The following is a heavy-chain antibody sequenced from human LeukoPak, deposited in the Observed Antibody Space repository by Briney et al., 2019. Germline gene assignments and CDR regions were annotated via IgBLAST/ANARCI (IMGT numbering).Heavy chain of an antibody. CDR2: LYYSGST. D-gene: IGHD3-22*01. CDR1: GGSISSGGYY. Sequence: SQTLSLTCTVSGGSISSGGYYWSWIRRHPGKGLEWNGYLYYSGSTYYNPSLKSRVTISVDTSKNQFSLKLSSVTAADTAVYYCARDTMHYYDSSGRGGFDYWGQRTLVTVSS. V-gene: IGHV4-31*03. CDR3: ARDTMHYYDSSGRGGFDY. J-gene: IGHJ4*02.